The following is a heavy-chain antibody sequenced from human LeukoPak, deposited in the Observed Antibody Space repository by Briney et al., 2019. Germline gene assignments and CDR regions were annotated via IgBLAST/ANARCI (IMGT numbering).Heavy chain of an antibody. CDR2: ISGSGGST. CDR3: AKDASGSYYPHYYYYGMDV. D-gene: IGHD3-10*01. V-gene: IGHV3-23*01. J-gene: IGHJ6*02. Sequence: PGGSLRLSCAASRSTFSTYAMSWVRQAPGKGLEWVSAISGSGGSTYYADSVKGRFTISRDNSKNTLYLQMNSLRAEDTAVYYCAKDASGSYYPHYYYYGMDVWGQGTTVTVSS. CDR1: RSTFSTYA.